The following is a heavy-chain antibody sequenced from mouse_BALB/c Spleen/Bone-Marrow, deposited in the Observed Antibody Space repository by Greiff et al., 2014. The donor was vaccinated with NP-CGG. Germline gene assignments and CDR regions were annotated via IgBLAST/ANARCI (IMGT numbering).Heavy chain of an antibody. CDR1: GFTFSDYY. J-gene: IGHJ4*01. CDR3: ARDRGVQGYAMDY. Sequence: EVKLMESGGGLVKPGWSLKLSCAASGFTFSDYYMYWVRQTPEKRLEWVATISDGGSYTYYPDSVKGRFTISRDIAKNNLYLQMSSLKSEDTAMYYCARDRGVQGYAMDYWGQGTSVTVSS. D-gene: IGHD2-14*01. CDR2: ISDGGSYT. V-gene: IGHV5-4*02.